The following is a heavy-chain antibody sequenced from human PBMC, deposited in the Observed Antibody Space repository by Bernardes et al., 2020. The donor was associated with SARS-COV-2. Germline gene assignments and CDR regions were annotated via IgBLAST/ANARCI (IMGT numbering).Heavy chain of an antibody. V-gene: IGHV3-21*05. CDR2: IGSSSRDI. Sequence: GGSLRLSCAASGFTFRSYGMYWVRQTPGKGLEWISFIGSSSRDISYTDSVKGRFTISRDDAKNPLYLQMNSRTAEETAVYYCARRLIIEARGGLDYWGQGALVTVSS. CDR3: ARRLIIEARGGLDY. D-gene: IGHD3-10*01. J-gene: IGHJ4*02. CDR1: GFTFRSYG.